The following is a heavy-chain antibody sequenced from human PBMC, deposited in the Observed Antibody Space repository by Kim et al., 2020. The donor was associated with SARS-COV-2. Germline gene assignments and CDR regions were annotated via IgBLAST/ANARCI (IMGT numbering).Heavy chain of an antibody. J-gene: IGHJ5*01. Sequence: GGSLRLSCTASGVTVGDYAMSWFRQAPGKGLEWLGLIRSKVYGGTAEYAASVEGRFTISRDESKGIAYLQMNSLKTEDTAVYFCSRDIWDDGYVYNWFDSRGQGTLVTVSS. CDR1: GVTVGDYA. CDR2: IRSKVYGGTA. CDR3: SRDIWDDGYVYNWFDS. V-gene: IGHV3-49*03. D-gene: IGHD2-21*01.